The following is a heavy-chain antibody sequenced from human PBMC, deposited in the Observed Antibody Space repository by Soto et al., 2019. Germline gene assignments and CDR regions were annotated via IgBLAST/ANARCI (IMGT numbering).Heavy chain of an antibody. CDR2: ISHSGST. CDR3: AKAEDNGGNSRPVDS. CDR1: GGSISIINNY. Sequence: QLQLQESGPGLVKPSQTLSLSCTVSGGSISIINNYWTWIRQHPGKGLEWIGFISHSGSTYYNPSLTSRVTISLDTSKNQFSLTLSSVTAADTAVYFCAKAEDNGGNSRPVDSWGQGTLVTVSS. V-gene: IGHV4-31*03. J-gene: IGHJ4*02. D-gene: IGHD2-21*02.